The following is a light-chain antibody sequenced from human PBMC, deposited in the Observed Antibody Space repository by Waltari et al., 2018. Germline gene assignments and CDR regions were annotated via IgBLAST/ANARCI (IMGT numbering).Light chain of an antibody. V-gene: IGKV3-20*01. CDR3: QQYGDSPPYT. CDR1: QRVNSRY. Sequence: EIVLTQSPGILSLSPGERATLSCRASQRVNSRYLAWYQRKPGQAPRLLIYGTSSRPTGIPDRFSGSGSETDFTLTISRLEPEDFAVYYCQQYGDSPPYTFGQGTKLEIK. CDR2: GTS. J-gene: IGKJ2*01.